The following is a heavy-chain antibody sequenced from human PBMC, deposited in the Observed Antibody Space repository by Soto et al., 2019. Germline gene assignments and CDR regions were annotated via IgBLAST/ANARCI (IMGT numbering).Heavy chain of an antibody. CDR1: GGSFSGYY. D-gene: IGHD7-27*01. Sequence: NPSETLSLTCAVYGGSFSGYYWSWIRQPPGKGLEWIGEINHSGSTNYNPSLKSRVTISVDTSKNQFSLKLSSVTAADTAVYYCARAELGYYYYGMDVWGQGTTVT. J-gene: IGHJ6*02. V-gene: IGHV4-34*01. CDR2: INHSGST. CDR3: ARAELGYYYYGMDV.